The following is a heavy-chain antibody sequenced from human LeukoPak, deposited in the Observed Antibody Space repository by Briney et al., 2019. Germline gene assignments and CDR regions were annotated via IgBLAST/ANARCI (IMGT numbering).Heavy chain of an antibody. D-gene: IGHD3-3*01. CDR2: INTDGSGSST. V-gene: IGHV3-74*01. Sequence: PGGSLRLSCAASGFTFSSYWMHWVRQAPGKGLVWVSRINTDGSGSSTSYADSVKGRFTISRDNSKNTLYLQMNSLRAEDTAVYYCAKDTSQSGWMDYWGQGTLVTVSS. CDR3: AKDTSQSGWMDY. CDR1: GFTFSSYW. J-gene: IGHJ4*02.